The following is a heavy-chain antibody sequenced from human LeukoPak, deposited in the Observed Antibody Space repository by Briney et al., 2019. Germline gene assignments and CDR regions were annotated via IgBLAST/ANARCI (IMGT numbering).Heavy chain of an antibody. D-gene: IGHD6-13*01. Sequence: ASVKVSCKASGYTFTSYGISWVRQAPGQGLERMGWISAYNGNTNYAQKLQGRVTMTTDTSTSTAYMELRSLRSDDTAVYYCARDPPKWVRRAIAAAGMTNPDNFDYWGQGTLVTVSS. V-gene: IGHV1-18*01. CDR2: ISAYNGNT. J-gene: IGHJ4*02. CDR1: GYTFTSYG. CDR3: ARDPPKWVRRAIAAAGMTNPDNFDY.